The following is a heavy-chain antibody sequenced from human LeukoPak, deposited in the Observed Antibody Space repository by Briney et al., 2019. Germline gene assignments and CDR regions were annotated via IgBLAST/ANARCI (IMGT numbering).Heavy chain of an antibody. CDR2: INPNSGGT. Sequence: GASVKVSCKASGYTFTGYYMHWVRQAPGQGLEWMGWINPNSGGTNYAQKFQGRVTMTRDTSISTAYMELSRLRSDDTAVYYCARYTVVKFPQFDYWGQGTLVTVSS. CDR3: ARYTVVKFPQFDY. J-gene: IGHJ4*02. D-gene: IGHD4-23*01. V-gene: IGHV1-2*02. CDR1: GYTFTGYY.